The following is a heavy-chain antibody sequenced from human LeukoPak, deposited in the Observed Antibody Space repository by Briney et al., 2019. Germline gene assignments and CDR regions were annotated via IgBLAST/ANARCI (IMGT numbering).Heavy chain of an antibody. Sequence: GGSLRLSCAASGFTFSSYGMHWVRQAPGKGLEWVAVISYDGSNKYYADSVKGRFTISRDNSKNTLYLQMNSLRAEDTAVYYCAKDRGTHFGYWGQGTLVTVSS. CDR2: ISYDGSNK. D-gene: IGHD3-10*01. CDR3: AKDRGTHFGY. V-gene: IGHV3-30*18. J-gene: IGHJ4*02. CDR1: GFTFSSYG.